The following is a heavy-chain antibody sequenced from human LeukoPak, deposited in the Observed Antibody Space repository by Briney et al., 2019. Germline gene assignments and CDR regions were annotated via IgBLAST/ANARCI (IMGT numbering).Heavy chain of an antibody. V-gene: IGHV3-23*01. J-gene: IGHJ4*02. CDR1: GFTFSSYA. Sequence: GGSLRLSCAASGFTFSSYAMSWVRQAPGKGLEWVSAISGSGGSTYYADSGKGRFTISRDNSKNTLYLQMNSLRAEDTAVYYCAKDQSSLLWFGEPPRVFDYWGQGTLVTVSS. CDR2: ISGSGGST. CDR3: AKDQSSLLWFGEPPRVFDY. D-gene: IGHD3-10*01.